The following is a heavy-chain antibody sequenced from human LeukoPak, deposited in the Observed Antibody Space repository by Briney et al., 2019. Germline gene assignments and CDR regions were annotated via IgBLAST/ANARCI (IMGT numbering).Heavy chain of an antibody. CDR2: IYSGGST. CDR3: AATIDYGGYDY. J-gene: IGHJ4*02. CDR1: GFSVNSNY. V-gene: IGHV3-53*01. D-gene: IGHD4-23*01. Sequence: GGSLRLSCAASGFSVNSNYMSWVRQAPGKGLEWVLVIYSGGSTYYADSVKGRFTISRDNAKNTLYLQMNSLRAEDTSVYYCAATIDYGGYDYWGQGTLVTVSS.